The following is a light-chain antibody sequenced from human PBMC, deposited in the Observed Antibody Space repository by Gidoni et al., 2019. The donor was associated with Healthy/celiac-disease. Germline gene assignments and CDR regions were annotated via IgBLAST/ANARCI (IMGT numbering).Light chain of an antibody. J-gene: IGKJ2*01. V-gene: IGKV3-20*01. CDR3: QQYGSSPPRYT. CDR1: QSVSSSY. Sequence: EIVLKQSPGPLSLSPGERATLSCRASQSVSSSYLAWYQQKPGQAPRLLIYGASSRATGIPDRFSGSGSGTDFTLTISRLEPEDFAVYYCQQYGSSPPRYTFGQGTKLEIK. CDR2: GAS.